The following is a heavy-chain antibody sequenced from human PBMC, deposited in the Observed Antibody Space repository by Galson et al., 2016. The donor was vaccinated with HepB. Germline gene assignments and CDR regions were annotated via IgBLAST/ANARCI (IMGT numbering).Heavy chain of an antibody. CDR3: TNDRESYYYGSGALSD. V-gene: IGHV3-48*02. D-gene: IGHD3-10*01. CDR2: ISHSSATI. CDR1: GVTFSTYS. Sequence: SLRLSCAASGVTFSTYSMNWVRQAPGKGLEWVSYISHSSATIHYAASVKGRFTISRDNAKNSLYLQMNSLRDDDTAVYYCTNDRESYYYGSGALSDWGQGTLVTVSS. J-gene: IGHJ4*02.